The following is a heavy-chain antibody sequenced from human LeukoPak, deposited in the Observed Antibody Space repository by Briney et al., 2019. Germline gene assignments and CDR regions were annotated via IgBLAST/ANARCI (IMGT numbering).Heavy chain of an antibody. Sequence: GGSLRLSCAASGFTVSSNYMSWVRQAPGKGLEWVSVIYSGGSTYYADSAKGRFTISRDNSKNTLYLQMNSLRAEDTAVYYCASSAATKHDAFDIWGQGTMVTVSS. D-gene: IGHD2-15*01. CDR2: IYSGGST. J-gene: IGHJ3*02. CDR3: ASSAATKHDAFDI. V-gene: IGHV3-66*01. CDR1: GFTVSSNY.